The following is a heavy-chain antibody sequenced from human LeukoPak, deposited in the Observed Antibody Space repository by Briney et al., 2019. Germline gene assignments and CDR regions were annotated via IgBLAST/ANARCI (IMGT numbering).Heavy chain of an antibody. CDR3: ARDPHYYDSSGYYYLSYMDV. V-gene: IGHV3-20*04. CDR2: INWNGGRT. CDR1: GFTSSCDA. Sequence: GSLRLSCAASGFTSSCDAMSWVRQAPGRRLEWVSGINWNGGRTGYADSVKGRFTISRDNAKNSLYLQMNSRRAEDTALYYSARDPHYYDSSGYYYLSYMDVWGKGTTVTVSS. D-gene: IGHD3-22*01. J-gene: IGHJ6*03.